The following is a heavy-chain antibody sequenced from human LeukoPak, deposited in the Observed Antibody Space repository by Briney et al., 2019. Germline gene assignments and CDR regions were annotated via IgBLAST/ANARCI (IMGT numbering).Heavy chain of an antibody. D-gene: IGHD3-10*01. V-gene: IGHV3-48*04. CDR1: GFTFSSYS. CDR2: ISHSGSNI. J-gene: IGHJ4*02. CDR3: ARLVDYGSGSSHPD. Sequence: PGGSLRLSCAASGFTFSSYSMNWVRQAPGKGLEWLSYISHSGSNIYYADSVKGRFTISRDNAKNSLYLQMNSLRVEDTAVYYCARLVDYGSGSSHPDWGQGTLATVSS.